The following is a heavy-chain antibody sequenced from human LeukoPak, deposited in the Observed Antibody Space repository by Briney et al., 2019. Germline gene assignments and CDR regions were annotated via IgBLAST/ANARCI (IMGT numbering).Heavy chain of an antibody. Sequence: GGSLRLSCAASGFTFRDYYMTWLRQAPGKGLEWLSYISNSGSTVFYADSIRGRFTVSRDNAKRSLYLQIESLRDDDTAVYHCALGTINKDYYFGMDVWGQGTTVTVSS. V-gene: IGHV3-11*01. CDR1: GFTFRDYY. D-gene: IGHD2-8*01. CDR2: ISNSGSTV. CDR3: ALGTINKDYYFGMDV. J-gene: IGHJ6*02.